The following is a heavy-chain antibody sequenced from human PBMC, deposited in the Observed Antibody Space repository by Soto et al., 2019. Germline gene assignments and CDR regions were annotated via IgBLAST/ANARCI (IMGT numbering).Heavy chain of an antibody. CDR2: IYYSGST. CDR1: GGSISSGGYY. V-gene: IGHV4-31*03. J-gene: IGHJ4*02. CDR3: ARYYGSEYYFDY. Sequence: SETLSLTCTVSGGSISSGGYYWSWIRQHPGKGLEWIGYIYYSGSTYYNPSLKSRVTISVDTSKYQFSLKLSSVTAADTAVYYCARYYGSEYYFDYWGQGTLVTVSS. D-gene: IGHD3-10*01.